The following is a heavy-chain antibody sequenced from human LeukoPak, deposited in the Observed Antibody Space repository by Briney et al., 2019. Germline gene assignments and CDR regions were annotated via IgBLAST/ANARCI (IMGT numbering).Heavy chain of an antibody. CDR3: ARDPVGRYFDWLSPGDYYYYMDV. Sequence: SETLSLTCTVSGGSISSGSYYWGWIRQPAGKGLEWIGRIYTSGSTNYNPSLKSRVTISVDTSKNQFSLKLSSVTAADTAVYYCARDPVGRYFDWLSPGDYYYYMDVWGKGTTVTVSS. D-gene: IGHD3-9*01. CDR1: GGSISSGSYY. V-gene: IGHV4-61*02. J-gene: IGHJ6*03. CDR2: IYTSGST.